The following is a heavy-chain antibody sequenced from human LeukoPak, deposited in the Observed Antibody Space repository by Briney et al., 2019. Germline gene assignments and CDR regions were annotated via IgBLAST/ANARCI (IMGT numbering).Heavy chain of an antibody. J-gene: IGHJ3*02. CDR3: AGGDYDYAFDI. Sequence: GGSLRLSCAASGFTFSSYRMFWVRQAPGKGLVWVSRIDSDGSSTRYADSVQGRFTISRDNSKNTLYLQMNSLRAEDTAVYYCAGGDYDYAFDIWGQGTMVTVSS. D-gene: IGHD5-12*01. CDR2: IDSDGSST. CDR1: GFTFSSYR. V-gene: IGHV3-74*01.